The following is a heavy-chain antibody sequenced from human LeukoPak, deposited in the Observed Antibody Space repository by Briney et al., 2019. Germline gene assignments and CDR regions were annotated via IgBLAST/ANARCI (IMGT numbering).Heavy chain of an antibody. D-gene: IGHD4-17*01. J-gene: IGHJ6*03. V-gene: IGHV1-18*04. CDR2: ISAYNGNT. CDR1: GYTFTGYY. Sequence: WASVKVSCKASGYTFTGYYMHWVRQAPGQGLEWMGWISAYNGNTNYAQKLQGRVTMTTDTSTSTAYMELRSLRSDDTAVYYCARASTYGDYVRRYYYYMDVWGKGTTVTVSS. CDR3: ARASTYGDYVRRYYYYMDV.